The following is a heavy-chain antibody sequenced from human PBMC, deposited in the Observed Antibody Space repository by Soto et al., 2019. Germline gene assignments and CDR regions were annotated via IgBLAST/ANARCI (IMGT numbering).Heavy chain of an antibody. CDR1: GYTFTSYY. CDR3: ARTVLERDWFDP. Sequence: QVQLVQSGAEVKKPGASVKVSCKASGYTFTSYYMHWVRQAPGQGLEWMGIINPSGGSTSYAQKFQDRVTMARDTSTSTVYMELSSLRSEDTAVYYCARTVLERDWFDPWGQGTLVTVSS. CDR2: INPSGGST. J-gene: IGHJ5*02. D-gene: IGHD1-1*01. V-gene: IGHV1-46*01.